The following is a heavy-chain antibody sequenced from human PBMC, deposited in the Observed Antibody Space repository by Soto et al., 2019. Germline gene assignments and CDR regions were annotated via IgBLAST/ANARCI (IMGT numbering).Heavy chain of an antibody. D-gene: IGHD2-15*01. V-gene: IGHV4-39*01. CDR3: GKVLVGATGHTDSDS. Sequence: SLSLTCTFSGGSIYRSGYYWGWIRQPPGRGLEWIGNIDYNGVTYSNPSLKSRVTISRDTSKNQFSLKLTSVTAADTALYYCGKVLVGATGHTDSDSWGPGTLVTVSS. CDR2: IDYNGVT. J-gene: IGHJ4*02. CDR1: GGSIYRSGYY.